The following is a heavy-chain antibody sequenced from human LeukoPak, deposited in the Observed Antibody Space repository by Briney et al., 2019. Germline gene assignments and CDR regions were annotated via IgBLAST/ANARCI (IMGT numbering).Heavy chain of an antibody. CDR2: ISISSTYI. CDR1: GFTFSGYS. D-gene: IGHD4-17*01. J-gene: IGHJ6*03. CDR3: ARADVGVTTYSHYYYYYYMDV. Sequence: PGGSLRLSCAASGFTFSGYSMNWVRQAPGKGLEWVSSISISSTYIYYADSVKGRFTISRDNAKNSLYLQMNSLRAEDTAVYYCARADVGVTTYSHYYYYYYMDVWGKGTTVTVSS. V-gene: IGHV3-21*01.